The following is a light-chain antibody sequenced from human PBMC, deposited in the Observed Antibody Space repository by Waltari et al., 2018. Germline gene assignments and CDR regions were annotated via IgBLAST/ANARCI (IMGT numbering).Light chain of an antibody. V-gene: IGKV1-39*01. CDR1: ENVHNF. J-gene: IGKJ2*03. CDR2: RAS. Sequence: DLQMTQSPSSLFASVGDRVTITCRASENVHNFLNWYQQKPGKVPKLLIYRASTLQSGVPSRFSGSGSGTDYTFTISSLQSEDVATYYCQHGYGAPYSFGQGTKVEIK. CDR3: QHGYGAPYS.